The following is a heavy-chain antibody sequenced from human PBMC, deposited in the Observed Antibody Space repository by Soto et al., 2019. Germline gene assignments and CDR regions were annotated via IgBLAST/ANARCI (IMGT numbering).Heavy chain of an antibody. CDR3: ARPRGPHYDILTGYYNYFDY. CDR1: GGTFSSYA. J-gene: IGHJ4*02. V-gene: IGHV1-69*13. Sequence: SVKVSCKASGGTFSSYAISWVRQAPGQGLEWMGGIIPIFGTANYAQKFQGRVTITADESTSTAYMELSSLRSEDTAVYYCARPRGPHYDILTGYYNYFDYCGQGTLVTXSS. D-gene: IGHD3-9*01. CDR2: IIPIFGTA.